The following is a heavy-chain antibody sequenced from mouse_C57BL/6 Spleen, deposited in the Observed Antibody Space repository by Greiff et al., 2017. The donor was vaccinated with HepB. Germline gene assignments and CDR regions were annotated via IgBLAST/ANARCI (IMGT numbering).Heavy chain of an antibody. J-gene: IGHJ2*01. CDR3: ARGYGSSPFDY. D-gene: IGHD1-1*01. V-gene: IGHV5-17*01. Sequence: EVKLMESGGGLVKPGGSLKLSCAASGFTFSDYGMHWVRQAPEKGLEWVAYISSGSSTIYYADTVKGRVTISRDNAKNTLFLQMTSLRSEDTAMYYCARGYGSSPFDYWGQGTTLTVSS. CDR2: ISSGSSTI. CDR1: GFTFSDYG.